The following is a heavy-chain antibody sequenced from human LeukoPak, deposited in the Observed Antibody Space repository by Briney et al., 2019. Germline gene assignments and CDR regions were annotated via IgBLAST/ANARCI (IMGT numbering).Heavy chain of an antibody. CDR3: ARDGGYDFWSGYYQDY. J-gene: IGHJ4*02. Sequence: GRSLRLSCATSGFTFSRYAMHWVRQAPGKGLEWVALISYDANIGSNKYYADSVKGRFTISRGNSKNTLYLQMNSLRAEDTAVYYCARDGGYDFWSGYYQDYWGQGTLVTVSS. CDR2: ISYDANIGSNK. V-gene: IGHV3-30-3*01. CDR1: GFTFSRYA. D-gene: IGHD3-3*01.